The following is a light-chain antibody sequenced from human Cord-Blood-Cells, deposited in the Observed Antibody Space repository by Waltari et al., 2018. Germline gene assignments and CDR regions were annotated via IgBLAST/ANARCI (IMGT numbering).Light chain of an antibody. CDR1: SSAVGGYNY. J-gene: IGLJ1*01. Sequence: QSALTQPASVSGSPGQSITISCTGTSSAVGGYNYVSWYQQHPGKAPKLMIYEVSNRPSGVSNRFSGSKSGNTASLTISGLQAEDEADYYCSSYTSSSTHNYVFGTGTKVTVL. CDR2: EVS. V-gene: IGLV2-14*01. CDR3: SSYTSSSTHNYV.